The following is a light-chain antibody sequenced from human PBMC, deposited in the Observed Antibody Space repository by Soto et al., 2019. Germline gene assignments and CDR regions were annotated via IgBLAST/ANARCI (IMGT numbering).Light chain of an antibody. CDR2: GAS. J-gene: IGKJ1*01. CDR3: QQYGSSPPWT. Sequence: EIVLTQSPGTLSLSPGERATLSCRASQSVSSSYLAWYQQKPGQAPRRLIYGASSRATGIPDRFSGSGSGTDFTLTISRLEPEDFEVYYCQQYGSSPPWTFGQGTKVEIK. V-gene: IGKV3-20*01. CDR1: QSVSSSY.